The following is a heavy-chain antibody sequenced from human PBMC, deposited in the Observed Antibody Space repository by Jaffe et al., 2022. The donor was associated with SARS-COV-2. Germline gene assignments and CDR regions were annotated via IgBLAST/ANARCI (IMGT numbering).Heavy chain of an antibody. V-gene: IGHV3-49*04. J-gene: IGHJ4*02. D-gene: IGHD6-6*01. CDR3: TRDFTRIAALSFDY. CDR1: GFTFGDYA. Sequence: EVQLVESGGGLVQPGRSLRLSCTASGFTFGDYAMSWVRQAPGKGLEWVGFIRSKAYGGTTEYAASVKGRFTISRDDSKSIAYLQMNSLKTEDTAVYYCTRDFTRIAALSFDYWGQGTLVTVSS. CDR2: IRSKAYGGTT.